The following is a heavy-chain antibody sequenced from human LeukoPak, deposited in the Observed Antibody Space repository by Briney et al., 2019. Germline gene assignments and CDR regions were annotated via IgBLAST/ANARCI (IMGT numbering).Heavy chain of an antibody. V-gene: IGHV3-21*01. J-gene: IGHJ5*02. CDR3: ARETYYYDSSGKRGMFDP. Sequence: PGGSLRLSCAASGFTFSSYSMNWVRQAPGKGLEWVSSISSSSSYIYYADSVNGRFTISRDNAKNSLYLQMNSLRAEDTAVYYCARETYYYDSSGKRGMFDPWGQGTLVTVSS. D-gene: IGHD3-22*01. CDR1: GFTFSSYS. CDR2: ISSSSSYI.